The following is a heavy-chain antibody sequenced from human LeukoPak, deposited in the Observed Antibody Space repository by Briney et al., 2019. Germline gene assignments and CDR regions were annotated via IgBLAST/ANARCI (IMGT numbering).Heavy chain of an antibody. CDR1: GYTFTSYD. Sequence: GASVKVSCKASGYTFTSYDINWVRQATGQGLEWMGWMNPNSGNTGYAQKFQGRVTMTKNTSISTAYMELSSLRSEDTAVYYCARVDFGMVIGDSAHFDDWGQGTLVTVSS. V-gene: IGHV1-8*01. CDR3: ARVDFGMVIGDSAHFDD. J-gene: IGHJ4*02. D-gene: IGHD3-3*01. CDR2: MNPNSGNT.